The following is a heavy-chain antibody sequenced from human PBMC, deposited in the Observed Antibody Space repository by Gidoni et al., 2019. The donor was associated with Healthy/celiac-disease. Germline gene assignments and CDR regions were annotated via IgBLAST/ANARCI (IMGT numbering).Heavy chain of an antibody. CDR1: GFTLSRYA. V-gene: IGHV3-64D*06. Sequence: EVQLVESGGGLVQPGGSLRLCCSASGFTLSRYALHWVRQAPGKGLEYVSAISSNGGSTYYADSVKGRFTISRDNSKNTLYLQMSSLRAEDTAVYYCVKFGYSSSWRDAFDIWGQGTMVTVSS. J-gene: IGHJ3*02. CDR3: VKFGYSSSWRDAFDI. D-gene: IGHD6-13*01. CDR2: ISSNGGST.